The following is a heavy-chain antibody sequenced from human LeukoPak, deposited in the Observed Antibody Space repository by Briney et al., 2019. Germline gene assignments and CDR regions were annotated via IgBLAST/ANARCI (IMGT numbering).Heavy chain of an antibody. CDR2: IYHSGST. J-gene: IGHJ5*02. D-gene: IGHD3-3*01. CDR3: ARDFRYDDFWSGYYGNNWFDP. V-gene: IGHV4-38-2*02. Sequence: RSSETLSLTCAVSGYSISSGYYWGWIRQPPGKGLEWIGSIYHSGSTYYNPSLKSRVTISVDTSKNQFSLKLSSVTAADTAVYYCARDFRYDDFWSGYYGNNWFDPWGQGTLVTVSS. CDR1: GYSISSGYY.